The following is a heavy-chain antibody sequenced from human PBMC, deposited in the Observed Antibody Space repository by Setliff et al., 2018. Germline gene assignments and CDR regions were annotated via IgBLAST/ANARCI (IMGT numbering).Heavy chain of an antibody. D-gene: IGHD3-10*01. CDR1: GFNFNLYN. CDR3: ARPRLPMVRAFFDY. V-gene: IGHV3-48*01. Sequence: GGSLRLSCEASGFNFNLYNMNWVRQAPGKGLEWVSYIISNSLTIHYADSVRGRFTVSRDNARNSLYLQMNSLRAEDTAVYYCARPRLPMVRAFFDYWGQGTLVTVSS. J-gene: IGHJ4*02. CDR2: IISNSLTI.